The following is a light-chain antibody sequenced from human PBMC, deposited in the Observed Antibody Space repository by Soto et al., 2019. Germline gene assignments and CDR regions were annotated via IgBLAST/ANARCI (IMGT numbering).Light chain of an antibody. CDR1: ALPKQF. J-gene: IGLJ1*01. Sequence: SYELTQPPSVSMSPGQTARITCSGDALPKQFVYWYQQKPGQAPVLVISKDTERPSGIPERFSGSSSGTTVTLTISGVQAEDEADYYCQSADSSGTNVFGTGTKLTVL. V-gene: IGLV3-25*03. CDR3: QSADSSGTNV. CDR2: KDT.